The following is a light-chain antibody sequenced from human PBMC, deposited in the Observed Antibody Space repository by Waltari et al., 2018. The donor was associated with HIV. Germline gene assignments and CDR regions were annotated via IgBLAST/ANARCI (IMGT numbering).Light chain of an antibody. V-gene: IGLV2-14*01. CDR2: EVN. Sequence: QSALTQPASVSGSPGPSITIACTGTGSDVGAHNQLSWYQHYAGKVPQLMIYEVNNRPSGVSNRFSGSKSGNTASLTISGLQAEDEADYYCSSYTTSSTHVFGGGTKVTVL. J-gene: IGLJ1*01. CDR1: GSDVGAHNQ. CDR3: SSYTTSSTHV.